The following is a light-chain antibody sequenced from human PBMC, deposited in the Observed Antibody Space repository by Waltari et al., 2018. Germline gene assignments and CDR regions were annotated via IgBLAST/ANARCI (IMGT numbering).Light chain of an antibody. CDR1: QSHSNT. J-gene: IGKJ4*01. V-gene: IGKV3-15*01. CDR2: AAS. Sequence: MTQSHATLSMSPGERATLPHSSIQSHSNTRAWYQKKVGQAPRLLIYAASTRASGVPARIRGSGSRTEFTLTVGSLQSEDFAVYCCQQLNSWPCTFGGGTRVAI. CDR3: QQLNSWPCT.